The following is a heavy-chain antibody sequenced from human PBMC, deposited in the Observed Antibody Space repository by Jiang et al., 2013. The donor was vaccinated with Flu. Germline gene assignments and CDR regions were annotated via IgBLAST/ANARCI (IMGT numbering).Heavy chain of an antibody. CDR2: ISSSSYI. CDR1: GFTFSSYS. D-gene: IGHD2-2*01. V-gene: IGHV3-21*01. CDR3: ARGLYCSSTSCYFSDY. Sequence: VQLLESGGGLVKPGGSLRLSRAASGFTFSSYSMNWVRQAPGKGLEWVSSISSSSYIYYADSVKGRFTISRDNAKNSLYLQMNSLRAGDTAVYYCARGLYCSSTSCYFSDYWGQGTLVTVSS. J-gene: IGHJ4*02.